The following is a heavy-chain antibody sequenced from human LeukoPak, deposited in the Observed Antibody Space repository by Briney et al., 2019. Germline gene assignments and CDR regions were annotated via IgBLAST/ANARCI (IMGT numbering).Heavy chain of an antibody. J-gene: IGHJ6*02. Sequence: SQTLSLTCAISGDSVSSNSAAWNWIRQSPSRGLEWLGRTYYRSKWYNDHAVSVKSRITINPDTSKNQFSLQLNSVTPEDTAVYYCARIAVAGKGVDYYYGMDVWGQGTTVTVSS. CDR2: TYYRSKWYN. D-gene: IGHD6-19*01. CDR1: GDSVSSNSAA. V-gene: IGHV6-1*01. CDR3: ARIAVAGKGVDYYYGMDV.